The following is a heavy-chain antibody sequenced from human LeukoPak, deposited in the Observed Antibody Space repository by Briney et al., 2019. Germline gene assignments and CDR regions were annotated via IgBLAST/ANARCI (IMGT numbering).Heavy chain of an antibody. Sequence: SETLSLTCNVSGYSITRGYYWGWIRQSPEKGLEWIGSAYHSGSTYYNPSLKSRVTISVDTSKNQFSLNLTSVTAADTAVYYCAKTRGGRPGSEFGPWGQGTLVTVSS. CDR3: AKTRGGRPGSEFGP. CDR2: AYHSGST. J-gene: IGHJ5*02. V-gene: IGHV4-38-2*02. CDR1: GYSITRGYY. D-gene: IGHD3-10*01.